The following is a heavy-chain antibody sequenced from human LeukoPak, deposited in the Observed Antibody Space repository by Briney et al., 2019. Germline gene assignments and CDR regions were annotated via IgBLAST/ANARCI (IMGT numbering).Heavy chain of an antibody. CDR3: ARDGGYSYGYGAFDI. V-gene: IGHV3-21*01. CDR1: GVTFSSYS. D-gene: IGHD5-18*01. CDR2: ISSSSSYI. Sequence: PGGSLRLSCAASGVTFSSYSLNWVRQAPGKGLEWVSSISSSSSYIYYADSVKGRFTISRDNAKNSLYLQMNSLRAEDTAVYYCARDGGYSYGYGAFDIWGQGTMVTVSS. J-gene: IGHJ3*02.